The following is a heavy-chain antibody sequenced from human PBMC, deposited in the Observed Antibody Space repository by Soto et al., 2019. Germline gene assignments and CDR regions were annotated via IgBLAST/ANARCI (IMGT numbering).Heavy chain of an antibody. Sequence: EVQLLESGGGLVQPGGSLRLSCAASGFTFSSYAMSWVRQAPGKGLEWVSAISGSGGSTYYADSVKGRSTISRDNSKNTLYLQMNSLRAEDTAVYYCAKDSIMITFGGVFDYWGQGTLVTVSS. CDR1: GFTFSSYA. CDR3: AKDSIMITFGGVFDY. J-gene: IGHJ4*02. D-gene: IGHD3-16*01. CDR2: ISGSGGST. V-gene: IGHV3-23*01.